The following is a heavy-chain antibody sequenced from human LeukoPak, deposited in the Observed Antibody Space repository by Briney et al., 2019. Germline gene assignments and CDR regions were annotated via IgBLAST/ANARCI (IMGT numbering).Heavy chain of an antibody. D-gene: IGHD6-13*01. Sequence: ASVRVSCKSSGYTFTDYYMHWVRQAPGQGLEWMGWINPNSGGTNYAQKFQGGVTMTRDTSISTAYMELSRLRSDDTAVYYCARGAFIVAATGYYFGYWGQGTLVTVSS. CDR1: GYTFTDYY. J-gene: IGHJ4*02. CDR3: ARGAFIVAATGYYFGY. V-gene: IGHV1-2*02. CDR2: INPNSGGT.